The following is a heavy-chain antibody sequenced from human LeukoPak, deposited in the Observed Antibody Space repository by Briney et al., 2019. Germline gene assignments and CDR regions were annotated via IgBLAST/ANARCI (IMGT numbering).Heavy chain of an antibody. CDR1: GYTFTSYY. V-gene: IGHV1-46*01. J-gene: IGHJ6*03. CDR3: ARADYDFWSGYFDYYYYMDV. Sequence: RASVKVSCKASGYTFTSYYMHWVRQAPGQGLEWMGIINPSGGSTSYAQKFQGRVTMTRDMSTSTVYMELSSLRSEDTAVYYCARADYDFWSGYFDYYYYMDVWGKGTTVTVSS. CDR2: INPSGGST. D-gene: IGHD3-3*01.